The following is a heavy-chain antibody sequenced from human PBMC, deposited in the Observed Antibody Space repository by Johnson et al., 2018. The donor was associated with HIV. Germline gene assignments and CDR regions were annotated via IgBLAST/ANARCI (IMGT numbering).Heavy chain of an antibody. CDR2: VSYDSSNK. D-gene: IGHD1-26*01. CDR1: ALSFSGYA. Sequence: QVQLVESGGGVVQPGRSLRLSCTSALSFSGYAMHWVRQAPGKGLEWVAVVSYDSSNKYYADSVKGRFTISRDNSKNTLYLQMNSLRVEDTAVYYCAKAVGGYAFDIWGQGTMVTVSS. J-gene: IGHJ3*02. CDR3: AKAVGGYAFDI. V-gene: IGHV3-30*04.